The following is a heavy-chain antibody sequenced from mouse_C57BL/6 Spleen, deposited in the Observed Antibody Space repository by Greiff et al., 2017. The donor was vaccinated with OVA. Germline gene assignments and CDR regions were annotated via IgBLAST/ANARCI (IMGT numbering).Heavy chain of an antibody. CDR2: INPNNGGT. Sequence: VQLKQSGPELVKPGASVKISCKASGYTFTDYYMNWVKQSHGKSLEWIGSINPNNGGTSYNQKFKGKATLTVDKSSSTAYMELRSLTSEDSAVYYWARWEDNGSRYGDYYTMEYRGQEATVTVSS. CDR1: GYTFTDYY. V-gene: IGHV1-26*01. CDR3: ARWEDNGSRYGDYYTMEY. D-gene: IGHD1-1*01. J-gene: IGHJ4*01.